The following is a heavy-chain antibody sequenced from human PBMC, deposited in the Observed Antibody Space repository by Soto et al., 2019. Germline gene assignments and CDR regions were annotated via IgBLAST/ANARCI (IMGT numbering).Heavy chain of an antibody. D-gene: IGHD4-17*01. V-gene: IGHV3-23*01. Sequence: EVQLLESGGGLLQPGGSLRLSCAASGFTFSNYGMNWVRQAPGKGLEWVSGISTNGDTANYADSVKGRFTISRDNSKNALYMQMNGLRPEDTAVYYCAKDLSRWPHYAFDSWGQETLVTVSS. CDR2: ISTNGDTA. CDR3: AKDLSRWPHYAFDS. J-gene: IGHJ5*01. CDR1: GFTFSNYG.